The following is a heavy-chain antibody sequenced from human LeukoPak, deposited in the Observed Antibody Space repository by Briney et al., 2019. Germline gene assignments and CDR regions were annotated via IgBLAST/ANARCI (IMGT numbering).Heavy chain of an antibody. J-gene: IGHJ4*02. CDR1: GGSISSSSYC. CDR2: IYYSGST. V-gene: IGHV4-39*07. CDR3: ARKVARGSYFDY. D-gene: IGHD1-26*01. Sequence: SETLSLTCTVSGGSISSSSYCWGWIRQPPGKGLEWIGSIYYSGSTYYNPSLKSRVTISVDTSKNQFSLKLSSVTAADTAVYYCARKVARGSYFDYWGQGTLVTVSS.